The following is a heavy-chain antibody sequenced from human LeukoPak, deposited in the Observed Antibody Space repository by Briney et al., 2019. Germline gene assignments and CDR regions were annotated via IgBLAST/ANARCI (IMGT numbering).Heavy chain of an antibody. V-gene: IGHV4-34*01. CDR1: GGAFSGYY. J-gene: IGHJ4*02. Sequence: SETLYLTCAVSGGAFSGYYWGWIRQPPGKGLGWIGEINHSGSTNYNPSLKSRVTISVDTSKNQFSLELSSVTAADTAVYYCARRGYSYGYTYWGQGTLVTVSS. CDR3: ARRGYSYGYTY. CDR2: INHSGST. D-gene: IGHD5-18*01.